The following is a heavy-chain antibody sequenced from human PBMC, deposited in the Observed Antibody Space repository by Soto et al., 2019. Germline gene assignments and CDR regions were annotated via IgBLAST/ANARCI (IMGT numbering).Heavy chain of an antibody. Sequence: QVQLVQAGAEVKKPGSSVKVSCKASGGTFSSYTISWVRQAPVQGLEWMGRIIPILCIANYAQKFQGRLTITADKSTSTAYMELSSLRSEDTAVYYCAMLGDYVAFDVWGQGTMVTVSS. D-gene: IGHD4-17*01. J-gene: IGHJ3*01. CDR1: GGTFSSYT. V-gene: IGHV1-69*02. CDR3: AMLGDYVAFDV. CDR2: IIPILCIA.